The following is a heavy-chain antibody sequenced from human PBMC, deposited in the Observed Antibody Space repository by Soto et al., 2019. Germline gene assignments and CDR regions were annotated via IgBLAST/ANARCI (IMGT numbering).Heavy chain of an antibody. D-gene: IGHD2-2*01. J-gene: IGHJ1*01. CDR3: ARDYDCSSTSCYPGLYCQH. CDR1: GFTFSSYS. V-gene: IGHV3-21*01. Sequence: GSLRLSCAASGFTFSSYSMNWVRQAPGKGLEWVSSISSSSSYIYYADSVKGRFTISRDNAKNSLYLQMNSLRAEDTAVYYCARDYDCSSTSCYPGLYCQHWGQGT. CDR2: ISSSSSYI.